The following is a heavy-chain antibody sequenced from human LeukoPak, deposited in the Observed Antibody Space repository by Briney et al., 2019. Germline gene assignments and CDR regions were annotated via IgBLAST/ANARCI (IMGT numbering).Heavy chain of an antibody. D-gene: IGHD6-13*01. Sequence: SETLSLTCAVYGASFSGYYWSWIRQPPGKGLEWIGEINHSGSTNYNPSLKSRVTISVDTSKNQFSLKLSSVTAADTAVYFCARHVYSIETNFDYWGQGTLVTVSS. V-gene: IGHV4-34*01. J-gene: IGHJ4*02. CDR2: INHSGST. CDR1: GASFSGYY. CDR3: ARHVYSIETNFDY.